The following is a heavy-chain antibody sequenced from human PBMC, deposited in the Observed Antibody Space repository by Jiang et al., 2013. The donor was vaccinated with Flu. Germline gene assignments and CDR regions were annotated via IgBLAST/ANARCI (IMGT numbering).Heavy chain of an antibody. V-gene: IGHV4-4*08. CDR3: VRPGSGYSIDF. CDR2: IYSSGNS. Sequence: PGLVKPSETLSLTCSVSGGSITGYYWSWIRQPPGKGLEWIGFIYSSGNSKYNPTLKSRVTMSVDMSKDQISLRLTSVTAADTAVYYCVRPGSGYSIDFWGQGILVAVSS. D-gene: IGHD3-22*01. CDR1: GGSITGYY. J-gene: IGHJ4*02.